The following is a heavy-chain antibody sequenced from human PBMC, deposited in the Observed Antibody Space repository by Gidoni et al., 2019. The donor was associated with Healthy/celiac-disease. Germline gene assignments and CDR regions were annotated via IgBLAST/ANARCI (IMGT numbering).Heavy chain of an antibody. V-gene: IGHV3-53*01. J-gene: IGHJ4*02. CDR3: ARAAWGGSGWFY. Sequence: EVQLVESGGGLIQPGGSLRFSCAASGFTVSSNYMSWVRQAHGKGLVWVSVIYSGGSPYYADSVKGRFTISRDNSKNTLYLQMNSLRAEDTAVYYCARAAWGGSGWFYWGQGTLVTVSS. CDR1: GFTVSSNY. D-gene: IGHD6-19*01. CDR2: IYSGGSP.